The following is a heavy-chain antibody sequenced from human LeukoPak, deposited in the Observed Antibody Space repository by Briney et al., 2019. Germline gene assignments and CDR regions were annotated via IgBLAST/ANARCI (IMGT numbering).Heavy chain of an antibody. CDR3: AREADCSSTSCYEGRDAFDI. D-gene: IGHD2-2*01. CDR1: GFTFSSYA. J-gene: IGHJ3*02. Sequence: PGGSLRLSCAASGFTFSSYAMSWVRQAPGKGLEWVAVISYDGSNKYYADSVKGRFTISRDNSKNTLYLQMNSLRAEDTAVYYCAREADCSSTSCYEGRDAFDIWGQGTMVTVSS. V-gene: IGHV3-30-3*01. CDR2: ISYDGSNK.